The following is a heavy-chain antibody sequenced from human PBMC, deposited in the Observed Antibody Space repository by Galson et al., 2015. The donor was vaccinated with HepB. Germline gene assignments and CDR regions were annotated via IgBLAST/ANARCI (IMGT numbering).Heavy chain of an antibody. Sequence: SLRLSCAASGFGIYYNAMAWVRQAPGKGLEWVAAIGGSSTRTDYAASVQGRFTISRDTSRNILYLHLNFLRAGDTAVYYCAKDILHWSFDHWGQGTLVTVSS. CDR1: GFGIYYNA. D-gene: IGHD2-8*02. J-gene: IGHJ4*02. CDR3: AKDILHWSFDH. CDR2: IGGSSTRT. V-gene: IGHV3-23*01.